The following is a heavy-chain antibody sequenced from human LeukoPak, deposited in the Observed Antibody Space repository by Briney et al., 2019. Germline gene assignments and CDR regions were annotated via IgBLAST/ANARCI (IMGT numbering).Heavy chain of an antibody. Sequence: GRSLRLSCAASGFTFSNYGMHWVRQAPGKGLEWVAVISYDGSNKYYVDSVKGRFTISRDNSKNTLYLQMNSLRAEDTAVYYCARDREMATLGFDYWGQGTLVTVSS. V-gene: IGHV3-30*03. J-gene: IGHJ4*02. CDR2: ISYDGSNK. CDR3: ARDREMATLGFDY. CDR1: GFTFSNYG. D-gene: IGHD5-24*01.